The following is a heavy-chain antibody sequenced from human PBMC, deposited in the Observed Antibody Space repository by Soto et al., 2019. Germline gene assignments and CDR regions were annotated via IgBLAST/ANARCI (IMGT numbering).Heavy chain of an antibody. CDR3: ARRKEGGYCTNGVCYPKKGLRYYYYMDV. CDR1: GGSFSGYY. CDR2: INHSGST. Sequence: SETLSLTCAVYGGSFSGYYWSWIRQPPGKGLEWIGEINHSGSTNYNPSLKSRVTISVDTSKNQFSLKLSSVTAADTAVYYCARRKEGGYCTNGVCYPKKGLRYYYYMDVWGKGTTVTVSS. D-gene: IGHD2-8*01. J-gene: IGHJ6*03. V-gene: IGHV4-34*01.